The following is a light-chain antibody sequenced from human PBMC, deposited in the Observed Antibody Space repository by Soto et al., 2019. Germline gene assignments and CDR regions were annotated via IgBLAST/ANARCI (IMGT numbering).Light chain of an antibody. CDR2: MRS. J-gene: IGKJ1*01. V-gene: IGKV1-5*03. CDR3: QQYNSYSRT. Sequence: DIQMTQSPSTLSASVGDTVTITCRASQSISVWLAWYQQKPGKAPDLLIHMRSSLRSGVPSRFSGSGSGTEFTLTISSLQPDDFATYYCQQYNSYSRTFGQGTKVDIK. CDR1: QSISVW.